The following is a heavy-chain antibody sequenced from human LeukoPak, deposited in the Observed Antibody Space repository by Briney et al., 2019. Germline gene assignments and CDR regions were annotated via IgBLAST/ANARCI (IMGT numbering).Heavy chain of an antibody. CDR2: IYYSGST. CDR1: GGSISSYY. CDR3: AREGVRGVYDY. V-gene: IGHV4-59*12. Sequence: SETLSLTCTVSGGSISSYYWSWIRQPPGKGLEWIGYIYYSGSTYYNPSLKSRVTISVDTSKNQFSLKLSSVTAADTAVYYCAREGVRGVYDYWGQGTLVTVSS. J-gene: IGHJ4*02. D-gene: IGHD3-10*01.